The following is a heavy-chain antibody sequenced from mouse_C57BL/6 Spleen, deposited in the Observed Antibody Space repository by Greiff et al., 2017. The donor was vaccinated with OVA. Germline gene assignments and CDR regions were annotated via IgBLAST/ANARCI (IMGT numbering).Heavy chain of an antibody. V-gene: IGHV10-1*01. J-gene: IGHJ3*01. CDR3: VSSSLYYDYDGFAY. CDR1: GFSFNTYA. Sequence: EVQLVESGGGLVQPKGSLKLSCAASGFSFNTYAMNWVRQAPGKGLEWVARIRSKSNNYATYYADSVKDRFTISRDDSESMLYLQMNNLKTEDTAMYYCVSSSLYYDYDGFAYWGQGTLVTVSA. CDR2: IRSKSNNYAT. D-gene: IGHD2-4*01.